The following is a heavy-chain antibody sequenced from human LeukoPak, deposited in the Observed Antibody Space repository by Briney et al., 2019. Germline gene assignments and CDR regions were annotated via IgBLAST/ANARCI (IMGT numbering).Heavy chain of an antibody. D-gene: IGHD3-22*01. J-gene: IGHJ4*02. CDR1: GFSFSSYG. CDR2: ISYDGSNK. CDR3: ARVQDSSGCLDY. V-gene: IGHV3-30*03. Sequence: PGGSLRLSCAASGFSFSSYGMHWIRQAPGKGLEWVAVISYDGSNKYYADSVKGRFTISRDNSKNTLYLQMNSLRTADTAMYYCARVQDSSGCLDYWGQGTLVTVSS.